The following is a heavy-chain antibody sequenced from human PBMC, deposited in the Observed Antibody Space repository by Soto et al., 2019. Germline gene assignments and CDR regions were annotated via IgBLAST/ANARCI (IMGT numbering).Heavy chain of an antibody. D-gene: IGHD6-13*01. V-gene: IGHV3-48*02. J-gene: IGHJ6*02. CDR2: ISSSSSTI. CDR3: ARDSSSPYYYYGMDV. Sequence: GGSLRLSCAASGFTFSSYSMNWVRQAPGKGLEWVSYISSSSSTIYYADSVKGRFTISRDNAKNSLYLQMNSLRDEDTAVYYCARDSSSPYYYYGMDVWGQGTTVTVSS. CDR1: GFTFSSYS.